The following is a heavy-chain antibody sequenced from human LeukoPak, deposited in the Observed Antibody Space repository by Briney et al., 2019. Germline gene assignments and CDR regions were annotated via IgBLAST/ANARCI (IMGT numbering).Heavy chain of an antibody. V-gene: IGHV3-23*01. J-gene: IGHJ5*02. Sequence: GGSLRLSCTTSGFTFNHFAMSWGRQAPGGGVECLSSISTSGGTTSYADSVKGRFTISRDNSKNTLYLQMNSLRAEDTALYYCAKKVAGYNNCFDPWGQGTLVTVSS. CDR1: GFTFNHFA. D-gene: IGHD6-19*01. CDR3: AKKVAGYNNCFDP. CDR2: ISTSGGTT.